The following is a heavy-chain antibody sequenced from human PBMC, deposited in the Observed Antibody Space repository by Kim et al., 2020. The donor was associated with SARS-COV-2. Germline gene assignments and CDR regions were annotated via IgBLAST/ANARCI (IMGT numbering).Heavy chain of an antibody. CDR1: GGSVSRGSHY. V-gene: IGHV4-61*01. J-gene: IGHJ4*02. Sequence: SETLSLTCTVSGGSVSRGSHYWSWIRQSPGKGLEWIGYIYYTGTTNYNPSLRSRVTILVDTSKNQFSLKLRSVTAADTAIYYCARDFGGRDDYWGQGTLV. CDR2: IYYTGTT. D-gene: IGHD2-15*01. CDR3: ARDFGGRDDY.